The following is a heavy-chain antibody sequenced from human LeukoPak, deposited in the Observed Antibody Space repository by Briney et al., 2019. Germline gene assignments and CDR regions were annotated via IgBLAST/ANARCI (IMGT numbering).Heavy chain of an antibody. D-gene: IGHD3-22*01. J-gene: IGHJ3*02. V-gene: IGHV3-7*03. Sequence: GGSLRLSCAASGLSFSSYWMSWVRQTPGKGLEWVANIKSDGSERYYVDSVKGRFTISRDNAKNSLYLQMNSLRAEDMALYYCAKEGPSDSSGQPSLRGAFDIWGQGTMVTVSS. CDR3: AKEGPSDSSGQPSLRGAFDI. CDR2: IKSDGSER. CDR1: GLSFSSYW.